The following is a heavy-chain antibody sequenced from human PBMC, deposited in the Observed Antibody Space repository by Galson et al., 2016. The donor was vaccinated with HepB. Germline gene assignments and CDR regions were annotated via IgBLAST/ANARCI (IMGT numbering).Heavy chain of an antibody. D-gene: IGHD6-13*01. CDR2: IYHTGRP. J-gene: IGHJ4*02. Sequence: TLSLTCAVSGGSVSSGDYSWSWIRQPPGKGLEWIGYIYHTGRPHYMPSLRSRVTMSLDKSKNQISLKLNSVTAADTAVYYCARHPGYSSRGNDYWGQGTLVTVSS. CDR1: GGSVSSGDYS. V-gene: IGHV4-30-2*01. CDR3: ARHPGYSSRGNDY.